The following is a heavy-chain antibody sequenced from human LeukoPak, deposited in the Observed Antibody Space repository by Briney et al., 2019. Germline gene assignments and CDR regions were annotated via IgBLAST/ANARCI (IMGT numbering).Heavy chain of an antibody. J-gene: IGHJ5*02. V-gene: IGHV3-30*04. D-gene: IGHD6-13*01. CDR1: EFTFSSYA. CDR3: ARERIAAVGTGWFDP. Sequence: GRSLRLSCAASEFTFSSYAIHWVRQAPGKGLDWVAVISYDGRNKYYADSVKGRFTISRDNSKNTLYLQINSLRAEDTAVYYCARERIAAVGTGWFDPWGQATLVTVSS. CDR2: ISYDGRNK.